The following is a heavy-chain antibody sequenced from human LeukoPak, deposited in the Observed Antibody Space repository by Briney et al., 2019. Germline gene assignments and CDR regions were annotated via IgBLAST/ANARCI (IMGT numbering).Heavy chain of an antibody. J-gene: IGHJ6*02. CDR2: INHSGST. D-gene: IGHD4-4*01. V-gene: IGHV4-34*01. CDR1: GGSFSGYY. CDR3: ARGKVTRYYYYGMDV. Sequence: KPSETLSLTCAVYGGSFSGYYWSWIRQPPGKGLEWIGEINHSGSTNYNPSLKSRVTISVDTSKNQFSLKLSSVTAADTAVYYCARGKVTRYYYYGMDVWGQGTTVTVSS.